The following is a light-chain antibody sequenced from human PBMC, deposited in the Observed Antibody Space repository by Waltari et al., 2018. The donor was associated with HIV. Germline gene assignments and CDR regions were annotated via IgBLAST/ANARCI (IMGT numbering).Light chain of an antibody. Sequence: DIVMTQSPAPLSVSPVERATLSCRASQSISNNLAWYQQKPGQAPRLLMYDASTRATGVPARFSGSGSGTEFTLTISSLQSEDFAVYYCQQYINWPPYTFGQGTKLEIK. CDR3: QQYINWPPYT. CDR2: DAS. CDR1: QSISNN. V-gene: IGKV3-15*01. J-gene: IGKJ2*01.